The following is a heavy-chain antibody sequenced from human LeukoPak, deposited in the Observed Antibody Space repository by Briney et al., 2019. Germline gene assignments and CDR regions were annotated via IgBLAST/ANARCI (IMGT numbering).Heavy chain of an antibody. J-gene: IGHJ3*02. V-gene: IGHV4-38-2*02. CDR1: GYSISSGYY. D-gene: IGHD3-22*01. Sequence: SETLSLTCTVSGYSISSGYYWGWIRQPSGKGLEWIGSIYHSGSTYYNPSLKSRVTISVDTSKNQFSLKLSSVTAADTAVYYCARDQYYYDSSGSDAFDIWGQGTMVTVSS. CDR3: ARDQYYYDSSGSDAFDI. CDR2: IYHSGST.